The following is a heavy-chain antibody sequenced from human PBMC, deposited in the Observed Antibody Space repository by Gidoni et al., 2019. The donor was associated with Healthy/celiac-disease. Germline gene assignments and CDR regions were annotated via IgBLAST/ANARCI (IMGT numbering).Heavy chain of an antibody. CDR2: IKSKTDGGTT. D-gene: IGHD2-2*02. J-gene: IGHJ6*02. Sequence: EVQLVESGGGLVKPGGSLRLSCAASGFTFSNAWMSGVRQAPGKGLEWVGRIKSKTDGGTTDYAAPVKGRFTISRDDSKNTLYLQMNSLKTEDTAVYYCTTDPLKIPYYYGMDVWGQGTTVTVSS. V-gene: IGHV3-15*01. CDR3: TTDPLKIPYYYGMDV. CDR1: GFTFSNAW.